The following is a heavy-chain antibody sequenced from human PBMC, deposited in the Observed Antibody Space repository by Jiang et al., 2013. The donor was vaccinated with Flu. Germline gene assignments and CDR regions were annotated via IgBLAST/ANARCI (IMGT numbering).Heavy chain of an antibody. CDR1: GFTFSSYS. CDR3: ARESTYYDIFTGPGQVWYFDL. Sequence: LSCAASGFTFSSYSMNWVRQAPGKGLEWVSSISSSSSYIHYADSVKGRFTISRDNGKNSLYLQMNSLRAEDTAVYYCARESTYYDIFTGPGQVWYFDLWGRGTLVTVSS. CDR2: ISSSSSYI. V-gene: IGHV3-21*01. D-gene: IGHD3-9*01. J-gene: IGHJ2*01.